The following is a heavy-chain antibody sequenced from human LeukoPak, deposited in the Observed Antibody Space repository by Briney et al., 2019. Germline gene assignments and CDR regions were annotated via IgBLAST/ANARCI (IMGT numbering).Heavy chain of an antibody. J-gene: IGHJ2*01. CDR1: GGSFSGYY. Sequence: SETLSLTCAVYGGSFSGYYWSWIRQPPGKGLEWIGHIYYTGSTNYNPSLKSRVTMSVDTSKNQFSLELSSVTAADTAVYYCARAYYYDSSGYYPRYWYFDLWGRGTLVTVSS. CDR2: IYYTGST. V-gene: IGHV4-59*01. D-gene: IGHD3-22*01. CDR3: ARAYYYDSSGYYPRYWYFDL.